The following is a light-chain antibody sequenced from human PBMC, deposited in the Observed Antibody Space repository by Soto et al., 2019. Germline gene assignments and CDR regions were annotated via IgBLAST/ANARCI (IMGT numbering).Light chain of an antibody. CDR3: QRSFSTPLT. V-gene: IGKV1-39*01. Sequence: DLQMTQSPSSLSASVGDRVTITCRASQSISSHLHWYQQKPGKAPKLLIYAASSLQSGVPSRFSGSGSGTDFTLTISSLQPEDFATYYCQRSFSTPLTFGGGTKVEIK. J-gene: IGKJ4*01. CDR2: AAS. CDR1: QSISSH.